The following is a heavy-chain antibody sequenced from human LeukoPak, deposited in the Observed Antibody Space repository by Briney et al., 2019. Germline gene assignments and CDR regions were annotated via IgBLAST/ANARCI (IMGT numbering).Heavy chain of an antibody. Sequence: GTSLRLSCAASGFTLKRYGMHWVRQAPGKGLEWVAVIWHDGKNKYYADSVKGRFTISRDNSKNTLYLQMNSLRAEDTAVYYCAKVRGFIVVVAADYWGQGTLVTVSS. V-gene: IGHV3-33*06. CDR1: GFTLKRYG. CDR2: IWHDGKNK. D-gene: IGHD2-15*01. J-gene: IGHJ4*02. CDR3: AKVRGFIVVVAADY.